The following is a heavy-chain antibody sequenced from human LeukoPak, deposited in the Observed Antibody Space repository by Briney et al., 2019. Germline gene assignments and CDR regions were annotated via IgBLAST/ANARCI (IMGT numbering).Heavy chain of an antibody. J-gene: IGHJ4*02. Sequence: SETLSLTCTVSGGSISSGGYYWSWIRQHPGKGLEWIGYIYYSGSTYYNPSLKSRVTISVDTSKNQFSLKLSSVTAADTAVYYCARLDSSGYYSLDYWGQGTLVTVSS. CDR1: GGSISSGGYY. D-gene: IGHD3-22*01. CDR2: IYYSGST. CDR3: ARLDSSGYYSLDY. V-gene: IGHV4-31*03.